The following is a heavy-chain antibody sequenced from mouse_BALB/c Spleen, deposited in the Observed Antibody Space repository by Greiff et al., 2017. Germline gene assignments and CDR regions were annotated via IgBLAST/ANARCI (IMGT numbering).Heavy chain of an antibody. CDR3: ARVLWLRREYFDV. Sequence: QVQLQQSGAELMKPGASVKISCKATGYTFSSYWIEWVKQRPGQGLEWIGVINPGSGGTNYNEKFKGKATLTADKSSSTAYMQLSSLTSDDSAVYFCARVLWLRREYFDVWGAGTTVTVSS. CDR1: GYTFSSYW. D-gene: IGHD2-2*01. CDR2: INPGSGGT. V-gene: IGHV1-54*01. J-gene: IGHJ1*01.